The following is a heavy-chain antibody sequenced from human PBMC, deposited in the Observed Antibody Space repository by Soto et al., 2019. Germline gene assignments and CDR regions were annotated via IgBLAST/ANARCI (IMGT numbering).Heavy chain of an antibody. CDR3: AKRNTMVRVNWFDP. D-gene: IGHD3-10*01. CDR2: ISGSGGST. CDR1: VVTFSGYA. J-gene: IGHJ5*02. Sequence: PGGSLRLSCAASVVTFSGYAMIWVRQAPGKGLEWVSAISGSGGSTYYADSVKGRFTISRDNSKNTLYLQMNSLRAEDTAVYYCAKRNTMVRVNWFDPWGQGTLVTVSS. V-gene: IGHV3-23*01.